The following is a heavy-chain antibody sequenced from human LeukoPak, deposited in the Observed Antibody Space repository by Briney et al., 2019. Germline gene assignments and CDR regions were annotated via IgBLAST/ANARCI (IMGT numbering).Heavy chain of an antibody. Sequence: GGSLRLSCAASGFTFSSYEMNWVRQAPGKGLEWVSYISSSGSTIYYADSVKGRFTISRDNAKNSLYLQMNSLRAEDTAVYYCARANTAMALDYWGQGTLVTVSS. CDR1: GFTFSSYE. CDR2: ISSSGSTI. J-gene: IGHJ4*02. CDR3: ARANTAMALDY. D-gene: IGHD5-18*01. V-gene: IGHV3-48*03.